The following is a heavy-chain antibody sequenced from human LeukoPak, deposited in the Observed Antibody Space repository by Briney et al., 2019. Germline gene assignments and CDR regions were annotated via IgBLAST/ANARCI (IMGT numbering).Heavy chain of an antibody. CDR3: AVGTYSSGWYSGQSHFDY. Sequence: ASVKVSCKASGGTFSSYAISWVRQAPGQGLEWMGGIIPIFGTANNAQKFQGRVTITADESTSTAYMELSSLRSEDTAVYYCAVGTYSSGWYSGQSHFDYWGQGTLVTVSS. V-gene: IGHV1-69*13. CDR2: IIPIFGTA. J-gene: IGHJ4*02. D-gene: IGHD6-19*01. CDR1: GGTFSSYA.